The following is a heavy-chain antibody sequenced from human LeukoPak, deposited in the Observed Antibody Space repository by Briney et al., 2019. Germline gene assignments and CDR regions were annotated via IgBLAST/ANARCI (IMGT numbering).Heavy chain of an antibody. CDR3: ARCYGDYIFDY. CDR1: GGSISSGGYS. D-gene: IGHD4-17*01. V-gene: IGHV4-31*11. J-gene: IGHJ4*02. Sequence: PSETLSLTCAVSGGSISSGGYSWSWIRQPPGKGLEWIGYIYYSGSPYYNPSLKSRVTISVDTSKNQFSLKLSSVTAADTAVYYCARCYGDYIFDYWGQGTLVTVSS. CDR2: IYYSGSP.